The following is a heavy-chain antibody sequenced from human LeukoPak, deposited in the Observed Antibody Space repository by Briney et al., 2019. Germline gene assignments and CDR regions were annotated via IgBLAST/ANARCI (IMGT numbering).Heavy chain of an antibody. D-gene: IGHD6-13*01. Sequence: SRDNSKNTLYLQMNSLRAEDTAVYYCARAGPYSSSWFGEDYWGQGTLVTVSS. V-gene: IGHV3-30*07. CDR3: ARAGPYSSSWFGEDY. J-gene: IGHJ4*02.